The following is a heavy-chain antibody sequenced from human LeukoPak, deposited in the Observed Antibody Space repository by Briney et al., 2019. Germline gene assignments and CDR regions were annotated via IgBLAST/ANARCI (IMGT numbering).Heavy chain of an antibody. CDR2: INHSGST. J-gene: IGHJ6*02. Sequence: SETLSLTCAVYGGSFSGYYWNWIRQPPGKGLEWIGEINHSGSTNYKPSLKSRVTISLDTSKNQISLKLSFVTAADTAVYYCARGPTIAAAGRDYYYYGLDVWGQGTTVTVSS. CDR3: ARGPTIAAAGRDYYYYGLDV. D-gene: IGHD6-13*01. V-gene: IGHV4-34*01. CDR1: GGSFSGYY.